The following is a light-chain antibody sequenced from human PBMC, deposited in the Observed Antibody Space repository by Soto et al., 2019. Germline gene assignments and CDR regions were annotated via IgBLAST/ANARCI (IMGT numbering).Light chain of an antibody. J-gene: IGKJ2*01. CDR2: DAS. V-gene: IGKV3-11*01. CDR3: QQRSNWPPLYT. CDR1: QSVSSY. Sequence: EIVLTQSPATLSLSPGERATLSCRASQSVSSYLAWYQQKPGQAPRLLIYDASNSATGIPARFSGSWSGTDFTLTISSLEPEDFAVYYCQQRSNWPPLYTFGQGTKLEIK.